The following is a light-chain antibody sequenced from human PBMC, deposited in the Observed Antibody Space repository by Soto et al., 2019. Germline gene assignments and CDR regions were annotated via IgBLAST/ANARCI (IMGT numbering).Light chain of an antibody. CDR2: AAS. V-gene: IGKV1-39*01. CDR1: QTISSY. Sequence: DIHITQSPSSLSASVGDTISINCRSFQTISSYLNWYQQKPGKAPKLLIYAASSLQSGVPSRFSVSGSGTDFTLTISRLKNEDFATYDGQQSYSTTITFGQGTRLEIK. J-gene: IGKJ5*01. CDR3: QQSYSTTIT.